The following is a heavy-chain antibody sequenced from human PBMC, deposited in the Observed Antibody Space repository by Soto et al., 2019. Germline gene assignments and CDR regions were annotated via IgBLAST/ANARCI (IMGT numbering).Heavy chain of an antibody. V-gene: IGHV3-11*01. J-gene: IGHJ6*02. D-gene: IGHD3-10*01. CDR3: ARDRLAMVRGVIIRGAVVYYYGMDV. Sequence: QVQLVESGGGLVQPGGSLRLSCAASGFTFSDYYMSWIRQAPGKGLEWVSYISSSGSTIYYADSVKGRFTISRDNAKNSLYLQMNSLRAEDTAVYYCARDRLAMVRGVIIRGAVVYYYGMDVWGQGTTVTVSS. CDR2: ISSSGSTI. CDR1: GFTFSDYY.